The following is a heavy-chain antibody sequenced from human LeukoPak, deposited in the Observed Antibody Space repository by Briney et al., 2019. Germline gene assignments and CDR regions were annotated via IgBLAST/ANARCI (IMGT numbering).Heavy chain of an antibody. V-gene: IGHV4-31*03. CDR3: ARVVTIFGVVIIGGTHWFDP. D-gene: IGHD3-3*01. CDR2: IYYSGST. Sequence: KASETLSLTCTVSGGSISSGGYYWSWIRQHPGKGLEWIGYIYYSGSTYYNPSLKGRVTISVDTSKNQFSLKLSSVTAADTAVYYCARVVTIFGVVIIGGTHWFDPWGQGTLVTVSP. CDR1: GGSISSGGYY. J-gene: IGHJ5*02.